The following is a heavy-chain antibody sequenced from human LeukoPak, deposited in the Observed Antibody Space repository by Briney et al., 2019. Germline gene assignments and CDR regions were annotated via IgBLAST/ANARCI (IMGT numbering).Heavy chain of an antibody. CDR1: SGSISSGSYY. Sequence: SQTLSLTCTVSSGSISSGSYYWSWIRQPAGKGLEWIGRIYTSGSTNYNPSLKSRVTISVDTSKNQFSLKLSSATAADTAVYYCARICSSRSCQADYWGQGTLVVVSS. CDR2: IYTSGST. J-gene: IGHJ4*02. V-gene: IGHV4-61*02. D-gene: IGHD2-2*01. CDR3: ARICSSRSCQADY.